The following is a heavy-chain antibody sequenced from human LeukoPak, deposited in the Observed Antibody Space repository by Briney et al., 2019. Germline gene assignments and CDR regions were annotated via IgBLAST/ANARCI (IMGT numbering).Heavy chain of an antibody. CDR1: GNSFGDYY. Sequence: SETLSLTCTVSGNSFGDYYWSWIRQPAGKGLEWIGRIYTSGSTTYNPSLKSRVTMSVDTSKSQFSLNLMSVTAADTAVYYCMRDTGSTGEVKFDPWGQGTLVTVSS. D-gene: IGHD5/OR15-5a*01. CDR3: MRDTGSTGEVKFDP. CDR2: IYTSGST. J-gene: IGHJ5*02. V-gene: IGHV4-4*07.